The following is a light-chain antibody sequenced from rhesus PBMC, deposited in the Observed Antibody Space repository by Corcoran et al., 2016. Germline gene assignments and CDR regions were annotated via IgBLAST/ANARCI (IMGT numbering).Light chain of an antibody. CDR3: QHGYGTPLYS. Sequence: DIQMTQSPSSLSASIGDRVTITCQASQDITNNLAWYQQKPGKVPNHLIYKASNVNSGVPSRFSGSGSGPDFTLTISSLQPEDFASYYCQHGYGTPLYSFGQGTKVEIK. CDR2: KAS. J-gene: IGKJ2*01. CDR1: QDITNN. V-gene: IGKV1-25*01.